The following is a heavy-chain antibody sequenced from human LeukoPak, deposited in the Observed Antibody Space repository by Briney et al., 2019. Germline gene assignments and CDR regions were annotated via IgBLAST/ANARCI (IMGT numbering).Heavy chain of an antibody. CDR1: GYSISSGYY. Sequence: PSETLSLTCAVSGYSISSGYYWGWIRQPPGKGLEWIGSIYHSGSTYYNPSLKSRVTISVDTSKNQFSLKLSSVTAADTAVYYCARSYYDFWSGYLYHYYYYMDVWGKGTTVTVPS. CDR2: IYHSGST. CDR3: ARSYYDFWSGYLYHYYYYMDV. V-gene: IGHV4-38-2*01. D-gene: IGHD3-3*01. J-gene: IGHJ6*03.